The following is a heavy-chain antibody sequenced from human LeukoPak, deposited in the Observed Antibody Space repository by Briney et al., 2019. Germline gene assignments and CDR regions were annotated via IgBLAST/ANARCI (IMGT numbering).Heavy chain of an antibody. J-gene: IGHJ4*02. V-gene: IGHV3-74*01. CDR2: INSDGSST. D-gene: IGHD2-2*01. Sequence: GGSLRLSCAVSGFTLSSYWMLWVRQAPGKGLVWVSRINSDGSSTSYADSVKGRFTISRDNAKNTLYLQMNSLRAEDTAAYYCASWEVPAVMPRDYWGQGTLVTVSS. CDR1: GFTLSSYW. CDR3: ASWEVPAVMPRDY.